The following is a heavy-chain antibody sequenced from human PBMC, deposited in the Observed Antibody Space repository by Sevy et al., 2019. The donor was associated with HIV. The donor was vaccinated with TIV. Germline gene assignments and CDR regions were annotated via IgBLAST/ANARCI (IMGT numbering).Heavy chain of an antibody. D-gene: IGHD2-15*01. V-gene: IGHV1-69*13. Sequence: ASVKVSCKASGGTFSSYAISWVRQAPGQGLEWMGGIIPIFGTANYAQKFQGRVTITADESTSTAYMELSSLRSEDTAGYYCARHCSGGSCYSVLYYWGQRTLVTVSS. CDR2: IIPIFGTA. J-gene: IGHJ4*02. CDR3: ARHCSGGSCYSVLYY. CDR1: GGTFSSYA.